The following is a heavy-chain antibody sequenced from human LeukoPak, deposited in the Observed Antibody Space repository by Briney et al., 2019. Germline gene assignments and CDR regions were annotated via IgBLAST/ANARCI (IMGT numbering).Heavy chain of an antibody. J-gene: IGHJ4*02. D-gene: IGHD5-18*01. CDR1: GYTFGSYY. Sequence: ASVKVSCKASGYTFGSYYMHWGRQAPGQGLEWMGILNPGRGNTGYAQKFQGRVTMTRDTSTSTVYMELSSLRSEDTAVYYCAREPMDTYYFDYWGQGTLVTVSS. CDR2: LNPGRGNT. CDR3: AREPMDTYYFDY. V-gene: IGHV1-46*01.